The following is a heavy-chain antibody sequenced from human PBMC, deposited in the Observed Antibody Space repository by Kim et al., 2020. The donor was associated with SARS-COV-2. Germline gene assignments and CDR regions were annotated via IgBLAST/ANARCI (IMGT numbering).Heavy chain of an antibody. Sequence: SETLSLTCAVYGGSFSDYNWSWIRQPPGKGLEWIGEINHSGSTNVSPSLKSRITISVDTSKSQFSLRLKSMTATDTAVYYCARGRAGVVPAPGLGLGPFCDEVAMDVWG. D-gene: IGHD3-3*01. J-gene: IGHJ6*02. CDR3: ARGRAGVVPAPGLGLGPFCDEVAMDV. CDR2: INHSGST. CDR1: GGSFSDYN. V-gene: IGHV4-34*01.